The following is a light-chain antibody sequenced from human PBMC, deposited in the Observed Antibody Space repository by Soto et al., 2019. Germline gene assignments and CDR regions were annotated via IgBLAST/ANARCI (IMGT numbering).Light chain of an antibody. CDR3: QQYYSTLSIT. Sequence: DIQMTQSPSSLSASVEDRVTITCRASESIARHLNWYQQKPGKAPNLLIYAASSLQNGVPSRFRGGGSGTDFTLTINNLQPEDFATYYCQQYYSTLSITFGQGTRLEIK. V-gene: IGKV1-39*01. CDR1: ESIARH. CDR2: AAS. J-gene: IGKJ5*01.